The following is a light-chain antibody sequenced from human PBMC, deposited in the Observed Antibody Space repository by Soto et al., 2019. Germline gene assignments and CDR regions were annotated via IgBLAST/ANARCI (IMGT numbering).Light chain of an antibody. CDR3: QQVSGYPLS. V-gene: IGKV1-9*01. CDR2: XXX. CDR1: QGINSH. Sequence: DIQLTQSPSFLSASVGDRVTITCRASQGINSHLAWYHQEPGKAXXXXXXXXXXXQXXVXXXFSGSASGTEFTLTISSLQPEDFATYYCQQVSGYPLSFGGGTKVDIK. J-gene: IGKJ4*01.